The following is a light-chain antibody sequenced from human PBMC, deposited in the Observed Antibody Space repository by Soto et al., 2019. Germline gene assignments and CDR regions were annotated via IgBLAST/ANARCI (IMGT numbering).Light chain of an antibody. V-gene: IGLV2-14*03. CDR2: DVS. J-gene: IGLJ2*01. Sequence: QSALTQPASVSGSPGQSITISCTGTSSDIGAYDYVSWYQQHPGGVPKLLIFDVSSRPSGVSSRFSGSKSGNTASLTISGLQADDESDYYCGTWDSSLSAGVVFGGGTKVTVL. CDR1: SSDIGAYDY. CDR3: GTWDSSLSAGVV.